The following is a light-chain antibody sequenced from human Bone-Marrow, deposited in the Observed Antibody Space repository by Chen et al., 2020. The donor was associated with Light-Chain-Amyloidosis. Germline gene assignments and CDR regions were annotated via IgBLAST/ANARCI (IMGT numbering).Light chain of an antibody. CDR3: QSYDSSLSAWV. Sequence: SVLTQPPSVSGAPGQRVTISCTASNSNIGADYDLHWYQQLPGAAHKLLIFRNTNRPSGGTDRLSGFKSGTSASLGITGLQAEDEAYYYCQSYDSSLSAWVFGGGTKLTVL. V-gene: IGLV1-40*01. CDR2: RNT. CDR1: NSNIGADYD. J-gene: IGLJ3*02.